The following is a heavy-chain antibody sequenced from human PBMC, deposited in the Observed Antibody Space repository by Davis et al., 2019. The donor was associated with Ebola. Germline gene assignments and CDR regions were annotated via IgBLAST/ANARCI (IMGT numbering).Heavy chain of an antibody. CDR3: ARGTRGAGDY. CDR2: IYSGGST. D-gene: IGHD3-10*01. CDR1: GFTVSSNY. Sequence: GESLKISCAASGFTVSSNYMSWVRQAPGKGLEWVSVIYSGGSTYYADSVKGRFTISRDNSKNTLYLQMNSLRAEDTAVYYCARGTRGAGDYWGQGTLVTVSS. V-gene: IGHV3-53*01. J-gene: IGHJ4*02.